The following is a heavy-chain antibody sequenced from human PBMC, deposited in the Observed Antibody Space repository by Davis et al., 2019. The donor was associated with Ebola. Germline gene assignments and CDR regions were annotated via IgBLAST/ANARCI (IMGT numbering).Heavy chain of an antibody. CDR2: ISYDGSNN. J-gene: IGHJ4*02. CDR3: AGDIAY. Sequence: SLNISCAASDTSFSCHAMHWVRQAPGKGLEWVAVISYDGSNNYYADSVKSRFTISRDNSKNTLYLQMNSLRAEDTAVYYCAGDIAYWGQGTLVTVSS. D-gene: IGHD6-13*01. V-gene: IGHV3-30-3*01. CDR1: DTSFSCHA.